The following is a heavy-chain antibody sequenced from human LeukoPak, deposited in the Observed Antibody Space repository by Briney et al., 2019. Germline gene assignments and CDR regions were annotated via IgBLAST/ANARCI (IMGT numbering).Heavy chain of an antibody. CDR1: GGSISSYY. V-gene: IGHV4-38-2*02. CDR2: IYHSGST. Sequence: SETLSLTCTVSGGSISSYYWSWIRQPPGKGLEWIGSIYHSGSTYYNPSLKSRVTISVDTSKNQFSLKLSSVTAADTAVYYCARGGDIVATPFDYWGQGTLVTVSS. D-gene: IGHD5-12*01. J-gene: IGHJ4*02. CDR3: ARGGDIVATPFDY.